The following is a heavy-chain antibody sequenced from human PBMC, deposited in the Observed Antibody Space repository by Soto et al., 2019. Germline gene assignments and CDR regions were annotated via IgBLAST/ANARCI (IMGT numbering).Heavy chain of an antibody. CDR3: AREIVVARGASYFDY. Sequence: GGSLRLSCVGSGFTFSSNWMTWVRQAPGKGLEWVGNIRQDGSEKNYVDSVKGRLTISRDNAKNSLYLQMNSLRAEDTAVYYCAREIVVARGASYFDYWGPGTLVTVSS. D-gene: IGHD2-2*01. J-gene: IGHJ4*02. CDR1: GFTFSSNW. CDR2: IRQDGSEK. V-gene: IGHV3-7*04.